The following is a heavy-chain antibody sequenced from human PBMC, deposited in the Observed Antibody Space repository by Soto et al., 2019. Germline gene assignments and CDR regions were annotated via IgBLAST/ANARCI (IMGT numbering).Heavy chain of an antibody. CDR1: GFTLSSHW. Sequence: EVQLVESGGGLVQPGGSLRLSCEASGFTLSSHWMNWFRQAPGKGLVWVSRIDSDGGSITYADSVKGRFTISRDNAKNTLYLQMNSLGAEDTAVYYCAREVSSGWHFDYWGQGTLVTVSS. D-gene: IGHD6-19*01. CDR2: IDSDGGSI. CDR3: AREVSSGWHFDY. J-gene: IGHJ4*02. V-gene: IGHV3-74*01.